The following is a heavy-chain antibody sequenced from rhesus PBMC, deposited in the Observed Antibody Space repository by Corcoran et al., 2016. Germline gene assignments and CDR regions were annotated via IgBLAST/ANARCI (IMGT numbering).Heavy chain of an antibody. D-gene: IGHD6-37*01. Sequence: QVPLQESGPGLVQPLETLSLTCAVSGGSISSNYWSWIRQPPGKELEWIGYIYGSGSNTNYNPSLKSRVTLSVDTSKNQFSLKLTSVTAADTAVYFCARSYSGGWKLDVWGRGVLVAVSS. J-gene: IGHJ5-2*02. CDR1: GGSISSNY. CDR2: IYGSGSNT. V-gene: IGHV4S11*01. CDR3: ARSYSGGWKLDV.